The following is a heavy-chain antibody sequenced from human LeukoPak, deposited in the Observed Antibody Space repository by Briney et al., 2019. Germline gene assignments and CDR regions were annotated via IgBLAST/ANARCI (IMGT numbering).Heavy chain of an antibody. D-gene: IGHD3-10*01. Sequence: GGSLRLSCAASGFTVSSIYMSWVRQAPGKGLEWVSIIFSGGTTSYADSVKGRFTISRDNSKDTLYLQMNSLRAEDTAVYYCARDFSETLGVWGQGTLVTVSS. J-gene: IGHJ4*02. V-gene: IGHV3-53*01. CDR1: GFTVSSIY. CDR3: ARDFSETLGV. CDR2: IFSGGTT.